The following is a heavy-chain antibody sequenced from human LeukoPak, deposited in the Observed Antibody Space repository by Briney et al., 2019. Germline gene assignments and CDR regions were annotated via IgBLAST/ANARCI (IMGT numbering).Heavy chain of an antibody. J-gene: IGHJ4*02. V-gene: IGHV4-34*01. CDR3: ARMGPEMATIRDY. D-gene: IGHD5-24*01. CDR1: GGSFSGYY. CDR2: INHSGST. Sequence: KPSETLSLTXAVYGGSFSGYYWSWIGQPPGKGLEWIGEINHSGSTNYNPSLKSRVTISVDTSENQFSLKLSSVTAADTAVYYCARMGPEMATIRDYWGQGTLVTVSS.